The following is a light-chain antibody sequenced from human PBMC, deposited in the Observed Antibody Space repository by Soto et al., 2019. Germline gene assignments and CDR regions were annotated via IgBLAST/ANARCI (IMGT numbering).Light chain of an antibody. CDR1: SSDIGGYRY. J-gene: IGLJ2*01. Sequence: QSALTQPASVSGSPGQSVTISCTGTSSDIGGYRYVSWYQQRPGKAPKLMIHDVTNRPSGVSDRFSGSKSGNTASLTISGLQAEDEGDYYCTSYTSDSSVIFGGGTKVTVL. CDR3: TSYTSDSSVI. CDR2: DVT. V-gene: IGLV2-14*03.